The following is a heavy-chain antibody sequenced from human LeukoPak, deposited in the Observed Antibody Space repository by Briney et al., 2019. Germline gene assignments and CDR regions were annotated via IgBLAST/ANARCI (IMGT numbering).Heavy chain of an antibody. J-gene: IGHJ3*01. D-gene: IGHD5-24*01. CDR3: VKDIQLST. Sequence: GGSLRLSCAASGFNFITAAVTWVRQAPGKGLKWVSLIGSSGGSTYYADSVKGRFTISRDNSNHTLSLQMNSLRVEDTAIYYCVKDIQLSTWGLGTMVTVSS. CDR1: GFNFITAA. CDR2: IGSSGGST. V-gene: IGHV3-23*01.